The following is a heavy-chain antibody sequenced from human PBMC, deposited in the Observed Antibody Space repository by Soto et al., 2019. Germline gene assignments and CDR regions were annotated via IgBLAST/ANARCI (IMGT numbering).Heavy chain of an antibody. D-gene: IGHD2-2*01. Sequence: SETLSLTCTVSGVSISSSSSSWGWIRQPPGKGLEWLGIISYSGSTYYSPSLKSRVTISVDASKNLFSLKLSSVTAADTAVYYCARTYATDVVVVPASKDYMDVWGKGTTVTVSS. J-gene: IGHJ6*03. CDR1: GVSISSSSSS. CDR2: ISYSGST. V-gene: IGHV4-39*01. CDR3: ARTYATDVVVVPASKDYMDV.